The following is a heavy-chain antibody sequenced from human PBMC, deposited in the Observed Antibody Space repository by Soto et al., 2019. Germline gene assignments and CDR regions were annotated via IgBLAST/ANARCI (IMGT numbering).Heavy chain of an antibody. Sequence: PSETLSLTCTVSGGSSSGHYWIWIRQSPGKGLEWVGHIFYTGSTNYNPSLKSRVTLSVDTSKNQFSLRLTSVTAADTAVYYCARVGSSGWSPDYWGQGALVTVSS. CDR1: GGSSSGHY. V-gene: IGHV4-59*11. CDR3: ARVGSSGWSPDY. D-gene: IGHD6-19*01. CDR2: IFYTGST. J-gene: IGHJ4*02.